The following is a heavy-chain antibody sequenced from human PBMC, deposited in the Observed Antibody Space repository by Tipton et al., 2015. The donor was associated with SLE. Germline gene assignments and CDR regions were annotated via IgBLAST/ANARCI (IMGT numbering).Heavy chain of an antibody. D-gene: IGHD1-26*01. V-gene: IGHV4-31*01. J-gene: IGHJ4*02. CDR3: ARGHSGSYYFDY. CDR1: GGSISSGAYY. CDR2: IYYSGST. Sequence: TLSLTCTVSGGSISSGAYYWSWIRQLPGKGLEWIGYIYYSGSTHYNPSLKSPFTISIDTSKNQFSLKLSSVTAADTALYYCARGHSGSYYFDYWGQGTPVTVSS.